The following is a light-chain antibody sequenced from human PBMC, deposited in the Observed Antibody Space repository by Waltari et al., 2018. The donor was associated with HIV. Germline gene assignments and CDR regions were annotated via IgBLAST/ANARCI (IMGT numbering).Light chain of an antibody. CDR1: QSLVHSSGNTF. J-gene: IGKJ2*01. CDR3: MQATHLPRT. CDR2: KVS. Sequence: VMTQAPLSSPVTVGQPASISCRSSQSLVHSSGNTFLTWFHQRPGQHPRLLIYKVSKRSPAVQDRISGSGTGTDFTLRIDRVEPEDAGVYCCMQATHLPRTFGQGTKLEIK. V-gene: IGKV2-24*01.